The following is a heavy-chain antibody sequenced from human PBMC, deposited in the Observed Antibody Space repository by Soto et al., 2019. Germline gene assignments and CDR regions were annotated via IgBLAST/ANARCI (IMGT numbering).Heavy chain of an antibody. J-gene: IGHJ6*02. CDR1: GGSISGYY. CDR3: TRDGDGRMTTNPYYYYGMDV. Sequence: SETLSLTCTVSGGSISGYYWSWIRQPPGKGLEWIGNVYYSGGAKYNPSVKRRVSISVDTSKNQFSLNLSSVTAADTAVYYCTRDGDGRMTTNPYYYYGMDVWGPGITVT. V-gene: IGHV4-59*01. D-gene: IGHD2-21*02. CDR2: VYYSGGA.